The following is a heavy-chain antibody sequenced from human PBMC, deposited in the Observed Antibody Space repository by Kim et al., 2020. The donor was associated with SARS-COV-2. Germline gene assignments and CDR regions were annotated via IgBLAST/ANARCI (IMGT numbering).Heavy chain of an antibody. J-gene: IGHJ5*02. CDR2: IKSQTDGGTT. Sequence: GGSLRLSCAASGFGFSNAWMSWVRQAPGQGLEWVGRIKSQTDGGTTDYVAPVKGRFTISRDDSKNMLYLQMNSLRAEDTAIYYCTTDRHYGSGSPPPWGQGTLVTVSS. D-gene: IGHD3-10*01. V-gene: IGHV3-15*01. CDR1: GFGFSNAW. CDR3: TTDRHYGSGSPPP.